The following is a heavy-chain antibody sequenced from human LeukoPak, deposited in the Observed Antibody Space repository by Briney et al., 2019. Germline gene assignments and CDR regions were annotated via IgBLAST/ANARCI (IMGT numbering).Heavy chain of an antibody. V-gene: IGHV3-30-3*01. Sequence: PGRSLRLSCVASGFTFSSYAMHWVRQAPGKGLAWVAVISYDGSNKYYADSVKGRFTISRDNSKNTLYLQMNSLRAEDMAVYYCARSLKRFVEWYYGMDVWGQEATVTVSS. J-gene: IGHJ6*02. CDR2: ISYDGSNK. CDR1: GFTFSSYA. CDR3: ARSLKRFVEWYYGMDV. D-gene: IGHD3-3*01.